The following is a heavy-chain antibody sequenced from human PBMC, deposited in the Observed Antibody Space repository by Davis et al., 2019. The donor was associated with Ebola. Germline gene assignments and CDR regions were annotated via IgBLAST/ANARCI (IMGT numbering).Heavy chain of an antibody. CDR3: ARDPDTSGYYSWFDP. J-gene: IGHJ5*02. Sequence: GESLKISCAASGFTFSSYGLHWVRQAPGKGLEWVAGIWSHGNDYIYGDSVRGRFTISRDNSKNTLYLQMNSLRVQDTAVYYCARDPDTSGYYSWFDPWGQGTLVTVSS. D-gene: IGHD5-18*01. CDR1: GFTFSSYG. CDR2: IWSHGNDY. V-gene: IGHV3-33*08.